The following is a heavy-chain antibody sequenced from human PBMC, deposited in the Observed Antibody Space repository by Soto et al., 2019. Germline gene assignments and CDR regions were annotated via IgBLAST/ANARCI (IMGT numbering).Heavy chain of an antibody. CDR2: IHSDGSK. V-gene: IGHV3-53*02. CDR3: ARDASGPFDY. Sequence: EVQLVETGGGLIQPGGSLKLSCSVAGFTVSDSMSWVRQAPGKGLECVSFIHSDGSKHYTDPVRGRFTISRDNSKNTLYLQMDRLRVDDTAVYFCARDASGPFDYWGQGTLVTVSS. D-gene: IGHD6-19*01. CDR1: GFTVSDS. J-gene: IGHJ4*02.